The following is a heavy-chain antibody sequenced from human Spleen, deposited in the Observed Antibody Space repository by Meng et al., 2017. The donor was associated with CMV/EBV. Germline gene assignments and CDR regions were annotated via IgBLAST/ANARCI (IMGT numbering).Heavy chain of an antibody. CDR2: ISGNTGFI. Sequence: GGSLRLSCTASGFTFDDFAMHWVRQTPGEGLEWVSGISGNTGFIGYADSVKGRFTISRDNAKKSLYLEMNSLKTEDTALYFCAKGRIAAAADAFDVWGLGTMVTVSS. V-gene: IGHV3-9*01. D-gene: IGHD6-13*01. CDR3: AKGRIAAAADAFDV. CDR1: GFTFDDFA. J-gene: IGHJ3*01.